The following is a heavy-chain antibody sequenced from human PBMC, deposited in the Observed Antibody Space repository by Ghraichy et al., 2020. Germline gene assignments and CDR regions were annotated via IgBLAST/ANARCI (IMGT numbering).Heavy chain of an antibody. J-gene: IGHJ4*02. CDR2: ISSSSSYT. D-gene: IGHD5-18*01. V-gene: IGHV3-11*05. CDR1: GFTFSDYY. Sequence: GGSLRLSCAASGFTFSDYYMSWIRQAPGKGLEWVSYISSSSSYTNYADSVKGRFTISRDNAKNSLYLQMNSLRAEDTAVYYCAREGGYSYAYYFDYWGQGTLVTVSS. CDR3: AREGGYSYAYYFDY.